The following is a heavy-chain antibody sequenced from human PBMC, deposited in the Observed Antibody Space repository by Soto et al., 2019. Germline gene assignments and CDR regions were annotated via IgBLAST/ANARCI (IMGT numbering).Heavy chain of an antibody. J-gene: IGHJ6*02. D-gene: IGHD2-8*01. V-gene: IGHV1-18*01. CDR2: ISAYNSNT. Sequence: GASVKVSCKASGYTFTSYGISWVRQAPGQGLEWMGWISAYNSNTNYAQKFQGRVSMTIDTSTTTAYMELRSLTSDDTAVYYCAKNGQPPYYYYGLDVWGQGTKVTVSS. CDR1: GYTFTSYG. CDR3: AKNGQPPYYYYGLDV.